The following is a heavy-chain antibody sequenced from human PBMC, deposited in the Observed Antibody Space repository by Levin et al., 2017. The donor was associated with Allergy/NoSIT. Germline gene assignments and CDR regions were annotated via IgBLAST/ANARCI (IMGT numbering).Heavy chain of an antibody. J-gene: IGHJ4*02. CDR3: ARHTTGEGFDY. CDR2: IHYSGST. CDR1: GGSISSGSYY. V-gene: IGHV4-39*01. D-gene: IGHD4-17*01. Sequence: KSSETLSLTCTVSGGSISSGSYYWGWIRQPPGKGLEWIGSIHYSGSTYYNPSLKSRVTISVDTSTNQISMKLSSVTAPDTAVYYCARHTTGEGFDYWGQGTLVTVSS.